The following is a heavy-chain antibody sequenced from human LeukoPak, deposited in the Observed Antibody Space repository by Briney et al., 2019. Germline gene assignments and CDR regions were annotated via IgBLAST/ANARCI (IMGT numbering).Heavy chain of an antibody. D-gene: IGHD5-18*01. Sequence: ASVKVSCTASGGTFISYAISCVRQAPGQGLEWMGGIIPIFGTANYAQKFQGRVTITADESTSTAYMELSSLRSEDTAVYYCASSAGRGYSYALMYYFDHWGQGTLVTVSS. CDR3: ASSAGRGYSYALMYYFDH. J-gene: IGHJ4*02. CDR1: GGTFISYA. V-gene: IGHV1-69*13. CDR2: IIPIFGTA.